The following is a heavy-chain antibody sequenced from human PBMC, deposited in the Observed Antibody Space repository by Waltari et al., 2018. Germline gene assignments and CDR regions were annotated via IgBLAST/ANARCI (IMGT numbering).Heavy chain of an antibody. D-gene: IGHD1-26*01. V-gene: IGHV2-26*01. CDR2: VFLDDGK. CDR3: ARVQRGGYAYAFDL. CDR1: GFSLSNAKMG. Sequence: QVTLRESGPVLVKPTETLTLTCTVSGFSLSNAKMGVSWIRQPPGRALEWLANVFLDDGKSYGTSLKSRLTISKDTSKSQVVLTMTNMDPLDTATYYCARVQRGGYAYAFDLWGQGTMVTVSS. J-gene: IGHJ3*01.